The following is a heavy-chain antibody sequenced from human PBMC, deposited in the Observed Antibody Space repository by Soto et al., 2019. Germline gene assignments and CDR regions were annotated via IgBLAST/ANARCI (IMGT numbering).Heavy chain of an antibody. J-gene: IGHJ4*02. CDR3: ARGVATSTSAPDN. V-gene: IGHV3-66*01. CDR2: IYSGGGT. D-gene: IGHD1-26*01. Sequence: EVQLVESGGGLVQPGGSLRLSCAASGFTVSSKSMSWVRQAPGKGLEWVSAIYSGGGTYYADSVRGRFTVSRDSSKNTPFLQMNSLRAEDTAVYYCARGVATSTSAPDNWGQGTLVTVSS. CDR1: GFTVSSKS.